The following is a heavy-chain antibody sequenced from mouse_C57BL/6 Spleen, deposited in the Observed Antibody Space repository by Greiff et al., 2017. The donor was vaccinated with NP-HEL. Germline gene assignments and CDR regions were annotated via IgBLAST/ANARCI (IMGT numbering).Heavy chain of an antibody. CDR2: LDPSDSEP. CDR1: GYTFTSYW. J-gene: IGHJ3*01. CDR3: ARVDYYLAWVAY. D-gene: IGHD1-1*01. Sequence: QVQLQQPGAELVRPGSSVKLSCKASGYTFTSYWMHWVKQRPIQGLDWIGNLDPSDSEPHYNQKFKDQATLTVDKSSSTAYMQLSSLTSEDSAVYYCARVDYYLAWVAYWGQGTLVTVSA. V-gene: IGHV1-52*01.